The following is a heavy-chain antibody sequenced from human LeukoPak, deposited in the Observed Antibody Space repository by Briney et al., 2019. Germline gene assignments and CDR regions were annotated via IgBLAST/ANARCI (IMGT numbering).Heavy chain of an antibody. V-gene: IGHV1-2*02. CDR1: GYTFTGYY. CDR2: INPNSGGT. Sequence: ASVKVSCNASGYTFTGYYMHWVRHAPGQGHEWKGWINPNSGGTNYAQKFQGRVTMTRDTSISTDYMELSRLRSDATAVYYYAGDFTYDSSGYYEGDAFDIWGQGTMVTVSS. D-gene: IGHD3-22*01. CDR3: AGDFTYDSSGYYEGDAFDI. J-gene: IGHJ3*02.